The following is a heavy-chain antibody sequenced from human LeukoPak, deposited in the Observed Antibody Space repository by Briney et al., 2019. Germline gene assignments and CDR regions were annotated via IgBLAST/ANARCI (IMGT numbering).Heavy chain of an antibody. CDR1: GFTFSSYA. CDR2: ISYDGSNE. V-gene: IGHV3-30-3*01. CDR3: AKGTGDSGSIYQAMDY. J-gene: IGHJ4*02. Sequence: LAGGSLRLSCAASGFTFSSYAMHWVRQAPGKGLEWVAVISYDGSNEYYADSVKGRFTISRDNSRNTLSLQMNSLRAEDTAIYYCAKGTGDSGSIYQAMDYWGQGTLVTVSS. D-gene: IGHD6-19*01.